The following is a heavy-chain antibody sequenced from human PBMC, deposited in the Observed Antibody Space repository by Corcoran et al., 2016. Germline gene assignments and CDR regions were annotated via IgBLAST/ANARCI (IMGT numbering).Heavy chain of an antibody. D-gene: IGHD3-22*01. Sequence: QVTLRESGPALVKPTQTLTLTCSFSGFSLSTSPMCVSWIRQAPGRALEWLAVIDWDYNRYYSTSLKTRLTISKDTSTNRVVLAMTNMDPVDTATYYCARQRSYDISNDFPFYFDYWGQGILVTVSS. V-gene: IGHV2-70*01. CDR3: ARQRSYDISNDFPFYFDY. CDR2: IDWDYNR. J-gene: IGHJ4*02. CDR1: GFSLSTSPMC.